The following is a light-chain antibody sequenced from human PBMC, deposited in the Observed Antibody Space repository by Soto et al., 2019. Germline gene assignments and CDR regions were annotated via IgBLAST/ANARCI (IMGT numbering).Light chain of an antibody. CDR3: QQRSDWT. CDR2: DAS. V-gene: IGKV3-11*01. CDR1: QSVAGSY. Sequence: EIVLTQSPATLSLSPGEGATLSCRASQSVAGSYLAWYQQKPGRTPRLLIYDASNRATGIPARFSGSGSGTDFTLTISSLEPEDFAVYYCQQRSDWTFGQGTKVDIK. J-gene: IGKJ1*01.